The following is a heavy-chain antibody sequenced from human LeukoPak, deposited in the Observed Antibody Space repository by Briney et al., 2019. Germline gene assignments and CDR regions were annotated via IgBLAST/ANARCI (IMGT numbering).Heavy chain of an antibody. V-gene: IGHV3-23*01. J-gene: IGHJ4*02. CDR2: ISGSGGST. CDR1: GFTFSSYA. CDR3: AKERGYYDILTGYHDY. Sequence: GGSLRLSCAASGFTFSSYAMSWVRQAPGKGMEWVSAISGSGGSTYYADSVKGRFTISRDNSKNTLYLQMSSLRAEDTAVYYCAKERGYYDILTGYHDYWGQGTLVTVSS. D-gene: IGHD3-9*01.